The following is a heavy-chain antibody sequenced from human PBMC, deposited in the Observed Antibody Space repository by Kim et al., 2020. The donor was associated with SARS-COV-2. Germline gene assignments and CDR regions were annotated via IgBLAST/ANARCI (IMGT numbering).Heavy chain of an antibody. J-gene: IGHJ3*02. D-gene: IGHD6-25*01. CDR1: GYTLTELS. V-gene: IGHV1-24*01. CDR2: FDPEDGET. Sequence: ASVKVSCKVSGYTLTELSMHWVRQAPGKGLEWMGGFDPEDGETIYAQKFQGRVTMTEDTSTDTAYMELSSLRSEDTAVYYCASHQRVPQQRDAFDIWGQGTMVTVSS. CDR3: ASHQRVPQQRDAFDI.